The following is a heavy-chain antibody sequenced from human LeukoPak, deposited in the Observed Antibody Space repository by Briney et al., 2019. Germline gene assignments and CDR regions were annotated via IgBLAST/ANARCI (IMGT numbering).Heavy chain of an antibody. CDR2: ISSSSSYI. CDR1: GFTFSSYS. D-gene: IGHD2-15*01. CDR3: ARLGYCSGGSCGVWYYFDY. V-gene: IGHV3-21*01. J-gene: IGHJ4*02. Sequence: GGSLRLSCAASGFTFSSYSMNWVRQAPGKGLEWVSSISSSSSYIYYADSVKGRSTISRDNAKNSLYLQMNSLRAEDTAVYYRARLGYCSGGSCGVWYYFDYWGQGTLVTVSS.